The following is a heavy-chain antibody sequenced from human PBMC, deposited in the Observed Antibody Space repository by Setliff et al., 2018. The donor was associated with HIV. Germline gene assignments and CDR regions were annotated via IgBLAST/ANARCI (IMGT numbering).Heavy chain of an antibody. J-gene: IGHJ1*01. CDR2: LGKSNSRM. CDR1: GFTFRDYS. CDR3: AKDAGSYSYVHEYFQH. Sequence: PGGSLRLSCTASGFTFRDYSMNWVRQAPGKGLEWVSYLGKSNSRMTYADSVKGRFTISRDNSKNTLYLQMNSLRAEDTAVYYCAKDAGSYSYVHEYFQHWGQGTLVTVSS. V-gene: IGHV3-48*01. D-gene: IGHD5-18*01.